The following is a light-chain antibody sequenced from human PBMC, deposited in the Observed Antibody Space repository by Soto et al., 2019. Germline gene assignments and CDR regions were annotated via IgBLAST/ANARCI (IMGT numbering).Light chain of an antibody. Sequence: EIVLTQSPGTLYLSPGERATLSGRASQSVSSSYLAWYQQKPGQAPRLLIYGASTRATDIPDSFSDSRSGTDFTLTISRQEPEYFELYYCQQYGSFPQTFRQGTEVEIK. CDR1: QSVSSSY. CDR3: QQYGSFPQT. J-gene: IGKJ1*01. CDR2: GAS. V-gene: IGKV3-20*01.